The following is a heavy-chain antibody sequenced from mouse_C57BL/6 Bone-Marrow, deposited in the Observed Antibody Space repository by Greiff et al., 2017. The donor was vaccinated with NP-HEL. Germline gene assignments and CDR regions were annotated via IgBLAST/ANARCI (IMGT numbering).Heavy chain of an antibody. CDR2: IHPNSGST. D-gene: IGHD1-1*01. CDR1: GYTFTSYW. CDR3: AREGRYYYGSSRSLAFGD. V-gene: IGHV1-64*01. Sequence: QVQLQQSGAELVKPGASVKLSCKASGYTFTSYWMHWVKQRPGRGLEWIGMIHPNSGSTNYNEKFKSKATLTVDKSSSTAYMQLSSLTSEDSAVYECAREGRYYYGSSRSLAFGDWGTGATV. J-gene: IGHJ1*03.